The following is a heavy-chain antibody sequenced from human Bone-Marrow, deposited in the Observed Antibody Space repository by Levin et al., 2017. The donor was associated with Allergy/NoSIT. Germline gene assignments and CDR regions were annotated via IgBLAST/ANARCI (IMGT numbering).Heavy chain of an antibody. CDR3: ARGDPKLAATHVFDI. V-gene: IGHV4-34*01. D-gene: IGHD2-15*01. Sequence: SQTLSLTCAVYGGSFSGYYWSWIRQPPGKGLEWIGEINHSGSTNYNPSLKSRVTISIDTSKNQFSLKLSSVTAADTAVYYCARGDPKLAATHVFDIWGQGTTVTVSS. J-gene: IGHJ3*02. CDR2: INHSGST. CDR1: GGSFSGYY.